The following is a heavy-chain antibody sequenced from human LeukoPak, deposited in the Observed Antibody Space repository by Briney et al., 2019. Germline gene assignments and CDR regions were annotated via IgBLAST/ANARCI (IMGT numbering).Heavy chain of an antibody. D-gene: IGHD3-10*01. CDR2: IYPGDSDT. Sequence: GESLQISCKGSGCSFTSYWIGWVRQLPGKGLEGMGIIYPGDSDTRYSPSFQGQVTISADKSRSTASLEWSSLTASDTAMYYCARLYYGSASVFDYWGQGTLVTVSS. V-gene: IGHV5-51*01. J-gene: IGHJ4*02. CDR1: GCSFTSYW. CDR3: ARLYYGSASVFDY.